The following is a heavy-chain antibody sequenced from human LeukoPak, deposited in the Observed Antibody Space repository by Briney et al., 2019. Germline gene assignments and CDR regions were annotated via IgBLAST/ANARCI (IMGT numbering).Heavy chain of an antibody. Sequence: SETLSLTCTVSGGSISSYYWSWIRQPPGKGLEWIGYIYYSGSTNYNPSLKIRVTISVDTSKNQFSLKLSSVPAADTAVYYCASYWGSGANLFDPWGQGTLVTVSS. V-gene: IGHV4-59*01. CDR2: IYYSGST. CDR3: ASYWGSGANLFDP. D-gene: IGHD7-27*01. J-gene: IGHJ5*02. CDR1: GGSISSYY.